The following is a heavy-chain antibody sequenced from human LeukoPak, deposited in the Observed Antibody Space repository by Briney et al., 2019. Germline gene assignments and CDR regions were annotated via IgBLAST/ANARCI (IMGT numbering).Heavy chain of an antibody. CDR3: ATYINWVAGDV. D-gene: IGHD1-1*01. J-gene: IGHJ6*02. CDR1: EFTFSDSW. V-gene: IGHV3-7*01. CDR2: IKEDGSEV. Sequence: GGSLRLSCAASEFTFSDSWMSWVRQASGKGLEWVAAIKEDGSEVYYMDSVKGRFTISRDNAKNSLYLQMNSLRDEDTAVYHCATYINWVAGDVWGQGTAVSVSS.